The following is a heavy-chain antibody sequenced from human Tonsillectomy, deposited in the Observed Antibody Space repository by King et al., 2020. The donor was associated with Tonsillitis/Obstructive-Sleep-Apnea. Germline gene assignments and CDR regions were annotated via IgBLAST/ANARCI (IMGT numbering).Heavy chain of an antibody. CDR1: GFTFSSYA. CDR2: ISYDGSNK. D-gene: IGHD2-15*01. Sequence: VQLVESGGGVVQPGRSLRLSCAASGFTFSSYAMHWVRQAPGKGLEWVAVISYDGSNKYYADSVKGRFTISRDNSKNTLYLQMNSLRAEDTAVYYCARGGIDVVVVAATLSGAFDIWGQGTMVTVSS. V-gene: IGHV3-30*01. J-gene: IGHJ3*02. CDR3: ARGGIDVVVVAATLSGAFDI.